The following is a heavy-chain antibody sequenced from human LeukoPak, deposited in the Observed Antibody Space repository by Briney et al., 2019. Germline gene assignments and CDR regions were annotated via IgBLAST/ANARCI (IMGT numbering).Heavy chain of an antibody. J-gene: IGHJ4*02. V-gene: IGHV1-2*06. D-gene: IGHD5-12*01. CDR3: ASGYSGYDWGLGY. CDR2: INPNSGGT. CDR1: GYTFTGYY. Sequence: ASVKVSCKASGYTFTGYYMHWVRQAPGQGLEWMGRINPNSGGTNYAQKFQGRVTMTRDTSISTAYMELSRLRSDDTAVYYCASGYSGYDWGLGYWGQGTLVTVSS.